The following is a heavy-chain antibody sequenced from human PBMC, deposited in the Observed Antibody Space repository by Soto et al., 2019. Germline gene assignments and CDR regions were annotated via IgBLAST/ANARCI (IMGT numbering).Heavy chain of an antibody. CDR2: ISAYNGNT. D-gene: IGHD3-22*01. J-gene: IGHJ4*02. V-gene: IGHV1-18*04. CDR3: ARDRGGRDSSGFDY. CDR1: GYTFTSYG. Sequence: GASVKVSCKASGYTFTSYGISWVRQAPGQGLEWMGWISAYNGNTNYAQKLQGRVTMTTDTSTSTAYMELRSLRSDVTAVYYCARDRGGRDSSGFDYWGQGTLVTVSS.